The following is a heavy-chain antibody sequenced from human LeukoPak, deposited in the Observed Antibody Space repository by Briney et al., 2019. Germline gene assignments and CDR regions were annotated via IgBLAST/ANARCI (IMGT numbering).Heavy chain of an antibody. Sequence: PSEALSLTCTVSGGSISSFYWSWIRQPPGKGLEWIGYIYYSGSTYYNPSLKSRVTISVDTSKNQFSLKLSSVTAADTAVYYCAGTYCSSTSCANWFDPWGQGTLVTVSS. CDR3: AGTYCSSTSCANWFDP. J-gene: IGHJ5*02. V-gene: IGHV4-59*06. CDR1: GGSISSFY. D-gene: IGHD2-2*01. CDR2: IYYSGST.